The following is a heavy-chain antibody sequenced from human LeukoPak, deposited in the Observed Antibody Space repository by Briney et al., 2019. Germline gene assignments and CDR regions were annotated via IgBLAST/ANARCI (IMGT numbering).Heavy chain of an antibody. J-gene: IGHJ4*02. CDR2: INPSGGST. V-gene: IGHV1-46*01. Sequence: ASVKVSCKASGYTFTSYYMHWVRQAPGQGLEWMGTINPSGGSTSYAQKFQGRVTMTRDTSTSTVYMELSSLRSEDTAVYYCARGGLRASYSSSWWWYFDYWGQGTLVTVSS. CDR1: GYTFTSYY. CDR3: ARGGLRASYSSSWWWYFDY. D-gene: IGHD6-13*01.